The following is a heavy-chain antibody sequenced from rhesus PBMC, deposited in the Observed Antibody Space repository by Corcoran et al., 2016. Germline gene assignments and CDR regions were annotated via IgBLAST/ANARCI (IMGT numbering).Heavy chain of an antibody. CDR1: GGSISSNY. V-gene: IGHV4-160*01. Sequence: QVQLQESGPGLVKPSETLSLTCAVPGGSISSNYWSWIRQPPGKGLEWIGYIYGSSGSTYYNPSLKSRVTISTDTSKNQFSLKLSSVTAADTAVYYRATIRGAYNWNDFDYWGQGVLVTVSS. CDR2: IYGSSGST. D-gene: IGHD1-7*02. CDR3: ATIRGAYNWNDFDY. J-gene: IGHJ4*01.